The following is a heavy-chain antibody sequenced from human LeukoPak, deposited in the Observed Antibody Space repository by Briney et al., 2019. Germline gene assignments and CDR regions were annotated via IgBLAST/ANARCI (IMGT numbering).Heavy chain of an antibody. CDR2: IRAYNGKT. CDR3: ARDQDYYDSSGYDY. J-gene: IGHJ4*02. CDR1: GYTFTIYG. V-gene: IGHV1-18*01. D-gene: IGHD3-22*01. Sequence: ASVKVSCTASGYTFTIYGISWVRQAPGQGLGWMGWIRAYNGKTNYAQKLQSRVTMTTDTSTSTAYMELRSLRSDDTAVYYCARDQDYYDSSGYDYWGQGNLGTVSS.